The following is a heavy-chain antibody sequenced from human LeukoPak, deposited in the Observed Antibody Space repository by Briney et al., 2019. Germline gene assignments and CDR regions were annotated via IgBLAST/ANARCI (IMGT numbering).Heavy chain of an antibody. CDR1: GGSISSYY. CDR3: ARGINYYDSSGYFDY. V-gene: IGHV4-4*07. CDR2: IYTSGST. Sequence: PSETLSLTCTVSGGSISSYYWSWIRQPAGKGLEWIGRIYTSGSTNYNPSLKSRVTMSVDTSKNQFSLKLSSVTAADTAVYYCARGINYYDSSGYFDYWGQGTLVTVSS. J-gene: IGHJ4*02. D-gene: IGHD3-22*01.